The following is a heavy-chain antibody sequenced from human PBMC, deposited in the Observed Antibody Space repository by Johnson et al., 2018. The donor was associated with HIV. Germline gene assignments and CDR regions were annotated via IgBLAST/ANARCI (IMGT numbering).Heavy chain of an antibody. CDR3: ARVRVGAFDI. J-gene: IGHJ3*02. CDR2: IRFDGSSK. V-gene: IGHV3-30*02. D-gene: IGHD1-26*01. CDR1: GFIFRNYG. Sequence: VQLVESGGGVVQPGGSLRLSCAASGFIFRNYGMHWVRQAPGNGLEWVAFIRFDGSSKYYADSVKGRFTISRDNSKNALYLQMNSLRAEDTAVYYCARVRVGAFDIWGQGTMVTVSS.